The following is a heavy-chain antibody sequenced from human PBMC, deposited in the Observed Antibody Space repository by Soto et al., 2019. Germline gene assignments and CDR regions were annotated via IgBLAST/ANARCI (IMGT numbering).Heavy chain of an antibody. Sequence: EVQLVESGGGLVQPGGSLRLSCAASGFTFSSYWMSWVRQAPGKGLEWVANIKQDGSEKYYVDSVKGRFTISRDNAKNSLYLQMNSLRAEDTAVYYCARGRILVVPAATHFDYWGQGTLVTVSS. V-gene: IGHV3-7*01. CDR2: IKQDGSEK. J-gene: IGHJ4*02. D-gene: IGHD2-2*01. CDR3: ARGRILVVPAATHFDY. CDR1: GFTFSSYW.